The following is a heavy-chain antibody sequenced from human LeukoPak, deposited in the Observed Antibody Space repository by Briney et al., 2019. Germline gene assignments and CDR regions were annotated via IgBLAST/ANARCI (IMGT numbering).Heavy chain of an antibody. CDR2: ITSSGGSA. J-gene: IGHJ3*02. Sequence: PGGSLRLSCAASGFTFSSYAMSWVRQAPGKGLEWVSSITSSGGSAYYADSVKGRFTISRDNSKNTLYLQMSSLGADDTAIYYCAKFRDSGPKAFDIWGQGTMVTVSS. CDR1: GFTFSSYA. D-gene: IGHD2-21*01. CDR3: AKFRDSGPKAFDI. V-gene: IGHV3-23*01.